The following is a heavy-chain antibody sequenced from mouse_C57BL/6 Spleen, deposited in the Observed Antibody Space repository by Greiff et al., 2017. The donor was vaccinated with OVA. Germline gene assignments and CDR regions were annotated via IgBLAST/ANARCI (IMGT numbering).Heavy chain of an antibody. Sequence: EVKLVESGAELVKPGASVKLSCTASGFNIKDYYMHWVKQRTEQGLEWIGRIDPEDGETKYAPTFQGKATITADTSSNTAYLQLSSLTSEDTAVYYCARSGGSSWDYWGQGTTLTVSS. CDR2: IDPEDGET. CDR3: ARSGGSSWDY. J-gene: IGHJ2*01. V-gene: IGHV14-2*01. D-gene: IGHD1-1*01. CDR1: GFNIKDYY.